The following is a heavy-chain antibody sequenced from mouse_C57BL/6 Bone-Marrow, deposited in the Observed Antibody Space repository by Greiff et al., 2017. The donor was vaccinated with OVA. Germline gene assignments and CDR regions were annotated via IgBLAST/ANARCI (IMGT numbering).Heavy chain of an antibody. V-gene: IGHV1-81*01. Sequence: QVQLKESGAALARPGASVKLSCKASGYTFTSYGISWVKQSTGQGLEWIGEIYPRSGITYYNEKFTGKATLTADNSSSTADRELRSLTSEDSAVYFWARAGAMDYWGQGTAVTVSA. CDR2: IYPRSGIT. CDR3: ARAGAMDY. CDR1: GYTFTSYG. J-gene: IGHJ4*01.